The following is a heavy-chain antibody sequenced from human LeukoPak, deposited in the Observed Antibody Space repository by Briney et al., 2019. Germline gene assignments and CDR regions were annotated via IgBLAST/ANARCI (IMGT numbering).Heavy chain of an antibody. V-gene: IGHV4-39*07. CDR1: GGSISSSSYY. CDR2: IYYSGIT. CDR3: ARNYYDSSGYYYFYLDY. Sequence: SETLSLTCTVSGGSISSSSYYWGWIRQPPGKGLGWIGSIYYSGITYYNPSLKSRLTISVDTSKNQFSLKLSSVTAADTAVYYCARNYYDSSGYYYFYLDYWGQGTLVTVSS. J-gene: IGHJ4*02. D-gene: IGHD3-22*01.